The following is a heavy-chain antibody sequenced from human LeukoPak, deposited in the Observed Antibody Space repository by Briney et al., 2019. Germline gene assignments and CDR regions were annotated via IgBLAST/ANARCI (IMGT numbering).Heavy chain of an antibody. D-gene: IGHD2-21*02. CDR3: ARAYCGGDCYYYYGMDV. CDR2: IYYSGST. CDR1: GGSISSYY. V-gene: IGHV4-59*01. J-gene: IGHJ6*04. Sequence: SETLSLTCTVSGGSISSYYWSWIRQPPGKGLEWIGYIYYSGSTNYNPSLKSRVTISVDTSKNQFSLKLSSVTAADTAVYYCARAYCGGDCYYYYGMDVWGKGTTVTVSS.